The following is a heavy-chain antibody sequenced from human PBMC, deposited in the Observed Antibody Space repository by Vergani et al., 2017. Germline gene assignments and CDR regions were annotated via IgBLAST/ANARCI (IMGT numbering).Heavy chain of an antibody. V-gene: IGHV4-61*02. CDR2: IHTGGST. D-gene: IGHD2-15*01. CDR1: GESIRSGSPY. J-gene: IGHJ4*02. CDR3: ARSRPYCTSGSCPAI. Sequence: QLQLQESGPGLVKPSETLSLTCTVSGESIRSGSPYWSWIRQPAGKGPEWIGHIHTGGSTDLNPSFKRRVSISVDTSKSQFSLKLNSVTVTDTAVYYGARSRPYCTSGSCPAIWGQGTLVTVSS.